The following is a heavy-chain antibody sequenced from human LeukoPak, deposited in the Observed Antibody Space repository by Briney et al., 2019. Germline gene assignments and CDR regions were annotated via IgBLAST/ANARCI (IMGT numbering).Heavy chain of an antibody. D-gene: IGHD3-10*01. CDR3: ARDANREGHYYGSGNDPPPFDP. CDR2: ISSSSSTI. J-gene: IGHJ5*02. V-gene: IGHV3-48*04. Sequence: QTGGSLRLSCAASGFTFSSYSMNWVRQAPGKGLEWVSYISSSSSTIYYADSVKGRFTISRDNAKNSLYLQMNSLRAEDTAVYYCARDANREGHYYGSGNDPPPFDPWGQGTLVTVSS. CDR1: GFTFSSYS.